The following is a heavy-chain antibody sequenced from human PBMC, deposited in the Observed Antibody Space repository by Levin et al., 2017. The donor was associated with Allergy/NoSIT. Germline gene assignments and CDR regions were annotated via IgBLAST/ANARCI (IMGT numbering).Heavy chain of an antibody. V-gene: IGHV3-33*01. CDR1: GFTFSDYA. CDR2: IWYDGRNK. Sequence: GESLKISCAASGFTFSDYAMHWVRQAPGKGLEWVAVIWYDGRNKYYADSVKGRFTISRDNSKNTLYLQMNSLRAEDTAVYYCARDQGAAYIDVWGKGSTVTVSS. D-gene: IGHD6-13*01. J-gene: IGHJ6*03. CDR3: ARDQGAAYIDV.